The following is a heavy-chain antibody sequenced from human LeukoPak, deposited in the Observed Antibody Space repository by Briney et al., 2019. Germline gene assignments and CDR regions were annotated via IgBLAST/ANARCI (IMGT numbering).Heavy chain of an antibody. J-gene: IGHJ4*02. V-gene: IGHV1-46*01. CDR3: ARVTQTDYDFDY. D-gene: IGHD4-17*01. CDR1: GYTFTSYY. Sequence: GASVKVSCKASGYTFTSYYMHWVRQAPGQGLEWMGIINPSGGSTSYAQKFQGRVTMTRDTSTSTVYMELRSLRSDDTAVYYCARVTQTDYDFDYWGQGTLVTVSS. CDR2: INPSGGST.